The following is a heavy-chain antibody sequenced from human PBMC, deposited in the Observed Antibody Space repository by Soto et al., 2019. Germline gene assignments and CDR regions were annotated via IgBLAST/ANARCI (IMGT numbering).Heavy chain of an antibody. D-gene: IGHD3-10*01. Sequence: AASVKVSCKASGYTFTSYGISWVRQAPGQGLEWMGWISAYNGNTNYAQKLQGRVTMTTDTSTSTAYMELRSLRSDDTAVYYCARGMNYYGSGSHYDVWGQGTTVTVSS. CDR2: ISAYNGNT. J-gene: IGHJ6*02. CDR3: ARGMNYYGSGSHYDV. CDR1: GYTFTSYG. V-gene: IGHV1-18*04.